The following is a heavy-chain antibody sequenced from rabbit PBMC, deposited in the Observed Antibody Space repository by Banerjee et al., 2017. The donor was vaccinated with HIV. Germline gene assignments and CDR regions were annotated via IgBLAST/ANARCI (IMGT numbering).Heavy chain of an antibody. J-gene: IGHJ4*01. CDR1: GFSFSNKYE. V-gene: IGHV1S45*01. CDR2: INTSTGNT. CDR3: ARDLVVVIGWNFNL. D-gene: IGHD8-1*01. Sequence: QEQLEESGGDLVKPEGSLTLTCTASGFSFSNKYEMCWVRQAPGKGLEWIACINTSTGNTVYASWAKGRFPISKTSSTTVTLQMTSLTAADTATYFCARDLVVVIGWNFNLWGQGTLVPVS.